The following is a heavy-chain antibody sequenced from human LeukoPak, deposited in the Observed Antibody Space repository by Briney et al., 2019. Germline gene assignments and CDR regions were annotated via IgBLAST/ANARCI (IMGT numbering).Heavy chain of an antibody. Sequence: GGSLRLSCAASGFTFSTYNINWVRQAPGKGLEWVSYISSSGTTTYYADSVRGRFTISRDNAKNSVYLQMNSLRADDTAVYYCAREGSHLTLYYFDYWGQGTLVTVSS. J-gene: IGHJ4*02. CDR1: GFTFSTYN. D-gene: IGHD3-9*01. V-gene: IGHV3-48*01. CDR3: AREGSHLTLYYFDY. CDR2: ISSSGTTT.